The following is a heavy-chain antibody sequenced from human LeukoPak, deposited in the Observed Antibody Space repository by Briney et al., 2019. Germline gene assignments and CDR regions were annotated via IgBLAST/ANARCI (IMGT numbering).Heavy chain of an antibody. J-gene: IGHJ6*03. CDR3: ARTRAPSNGRVLYYMDV. Sequence: GSLRLSCAASGFTFSSYSMNWVRQAPGKGLEWVASIISISSHIYYADSVKGRFTISRDNAKNSLYLQMNSLRAEDTAVYYCARTRAPSNGRVLYYMDVWGKGTTVTVSS. D-gene: IGHD2-2*01. CDR1: GFTFSSYS. CDR2: IISISSHI. V-gene: IGHV3-21*01.